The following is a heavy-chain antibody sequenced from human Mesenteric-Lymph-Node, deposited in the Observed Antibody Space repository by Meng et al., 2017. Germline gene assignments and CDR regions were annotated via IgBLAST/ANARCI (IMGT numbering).Heavy chain of an antibody. CDR2: IYYSGST. J-gene: IGHJ6*02. CDR1: GGSISSYY. Sequence: SETLSLTCTVSGGSISSYYWSWIRQPPGKGLEWIGYIYYSGSTNYNPSLKSRVTISVDTSKNQFSLKLSSVTAADTAVYYCAVQTRRITMVRGVYTNYYYYGMDVWGQGTKVTVS. D-gene: IGHD3-10*01. V-gene: IGHV4-59*08. CDR3: AVQTRRITMVRGVYTNYYYYGMDV.